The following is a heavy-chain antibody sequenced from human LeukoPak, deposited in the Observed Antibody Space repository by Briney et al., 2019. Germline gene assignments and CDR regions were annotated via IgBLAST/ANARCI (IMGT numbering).Heavy chain of an antibody. CDR2: IYYSGST. D-gene: IGHD3-22*01. Sequence: SETLSLTCTVSGGSISSYYWSWIRQRPGKGLEWIGYIYYSGSTYYNPSLESRVTISVDTSKNQFSLKLRSVTAADTAVYYCARASYDSSGYWLFDYWGQGTLVTVSS. V-gene: IGHV4-59*06. CDR1: GGSISSYY. J-gene: IGHJ4*02. CDR3: ARASYDSSGYWLFDY.